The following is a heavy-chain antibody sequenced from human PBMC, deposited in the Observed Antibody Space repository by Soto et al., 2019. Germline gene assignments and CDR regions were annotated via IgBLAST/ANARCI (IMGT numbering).Heavy chain of an antibody. D-gene: IGHD2-15*01. CDR2: ISGSGGST. CDR1: GFTFSSYA. CDR3: AKVRGSGGSRYFDY. V-gene: IGHV3-23*01. J-gene: IGHJ4*02. Sequence: GGSLRLSCAASGFTFSSYAMSWVRQAPGKGLEWVSAISGSGGSTYYAGSVKGRFTISRDNSENTLYLQMNSLRAEDTAVYYCAKVRGSGGSRYFDYWGQGTLVTVSS.